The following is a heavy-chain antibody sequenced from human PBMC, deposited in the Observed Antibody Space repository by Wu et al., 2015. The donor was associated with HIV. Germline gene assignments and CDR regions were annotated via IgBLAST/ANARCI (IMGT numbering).Heavy chain of an antibody. CDR1: GYSFTAHY. J-gene: IGHJ4*02. CDR2: INPSGGSR. CDR3: ARERVDYDSGGYRAHRGHLFDY. D-gene: IGHD3-22*01. V-gene: IGHV1-46*01. Sequence: QVQMVQSGAEVRKPGASVRVSCQTSGYSFTAHYIHWVRQAPGQGLEWMGMINPSGGSRNYAQKFQGRVTLTRDTSTKTVYMELSSLRFEDTAVYYCARERVDYDSGGYRAHRGHLFDYWGQGTLVTVSS.